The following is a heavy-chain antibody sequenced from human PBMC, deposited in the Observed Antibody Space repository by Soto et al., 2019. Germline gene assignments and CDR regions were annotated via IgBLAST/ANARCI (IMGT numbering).Heavy chain of an antibody. CDR1: GFTFSSYW. Sequence: EVQLVESGGGLVQPGGSLRLSCAASGFTFSSYWMSWVRQAPGKGLEWVANIKRDGSEKYYVDSVKGRFTISRDNAKNSLYLQMNSMRAEDTAVYYCERGSYYYDSSGYYGYWGQGTLVTVSS. V-gene: IGHV3-7*03. CDR2: IKRDGSEK. D-gene: IGHD3-22*01. CDR3: ERGSYYYDSSGYYGY. J-gene: IGHJ4*02.